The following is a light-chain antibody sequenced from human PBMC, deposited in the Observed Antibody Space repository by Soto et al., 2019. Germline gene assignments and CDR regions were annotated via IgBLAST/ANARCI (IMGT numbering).Light chain of an antibody. CDR2: GAS. CDR1: QSVSSSY. V-gene: IGKV3-20*01. Sequence: ILLTQSAATLSLSPGERSPRSGMESQSVSSSYLAWYQQKPGQAPRILIYGASSRATGIPDRFSGTGSGTEFTITISRLETEDFEVYYCQPYDSSPKPFGQVTKVDIK. CDR3: QPYDSSPKP. J-gene: IGKJ1*01.